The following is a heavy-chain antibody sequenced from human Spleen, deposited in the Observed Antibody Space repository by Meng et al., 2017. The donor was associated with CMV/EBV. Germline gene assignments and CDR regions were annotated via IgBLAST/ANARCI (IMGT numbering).Heavy chain of an antibody. V-gene: IGHV1-46*01. CDR1: GYTVTSYY. CDR2: INPSGGST. J-gene: IGHJ4*02. D-gene: IGHD6-13*01. Sequence: ASVKVSCKASGYTVTSYYMHWVRQAPGQVLEWMGIINPSGGSTSYAQKFQGRVTMTRDTSTSTVYMELSSLRSEDTAVYYCARISRGAAAGPYYFDYWGQGTLVTVSS. CDR3: ARISRGAAAGPYYFDY.